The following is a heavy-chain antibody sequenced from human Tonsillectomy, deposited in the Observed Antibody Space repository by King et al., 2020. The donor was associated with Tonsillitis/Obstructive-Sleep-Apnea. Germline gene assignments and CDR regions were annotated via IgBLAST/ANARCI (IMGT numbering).Heavy chain of an antibody. J-gene: IGHJ4*02. Sequence: QLVQSGAEVKKPGASVKVSCKASGYTFTNYDITWVRQATGQGLEWMGWMNPNGGNTGYAQKFRGRVTMTSNTSISTAYMEMSSLKSDDTAVYYCARAIRNQLLSEYWGQGTLVTVSS. CDR3: ARAIRNQLLSEY. CDR2: MNPNGGNT. CDR1: GYTFTNYD. D-gene: IGHD2-2*01. V-gene: IGHV1-8*01.